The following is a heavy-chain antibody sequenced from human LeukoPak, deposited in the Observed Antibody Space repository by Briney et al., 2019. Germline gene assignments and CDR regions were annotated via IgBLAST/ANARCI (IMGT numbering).Heavy chain of an antibody. CDR2: ISGSGGST. J-gene: IGHJ4*02. V-gene: IGHV3-23*01. Sequence: GGSLRLSCAPAGFTFSTYAMSWVRQAPGKGLEWVSAISGSGGSTYYADSVKGRFTISRDNSKNTLYLQKNSLRAEDTAVYYCAKDRRSSYYYDRSGFYFDLGGGRTLVSVFS. CDR3: AKDRRSSYYYDRSGFYFDL. D-gene: IGHD3-22*01. CDR1: GFTFSTYA.